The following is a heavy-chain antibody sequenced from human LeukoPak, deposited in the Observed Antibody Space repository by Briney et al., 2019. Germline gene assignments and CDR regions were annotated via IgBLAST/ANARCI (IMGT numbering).Heavy chain of an antibody. Sequence: GSPKPLRSTPGITFQDHYQRWIPQAPGEGPGVVSYISSSSSYTNYADSVKGRFTISRDNAKNSLYLQMNSLRAEDTAVYYCARGSVVVPAAAYWGQGTLVTVSS. CDR2: ISSSSSYT. CDR3: ARGSVVVPAAAY. V-gene: IGHV3-11*06. D-gene: IGHD2-2*01. J-gene: IGHJ4*02. CDR1: GITFQDHY.